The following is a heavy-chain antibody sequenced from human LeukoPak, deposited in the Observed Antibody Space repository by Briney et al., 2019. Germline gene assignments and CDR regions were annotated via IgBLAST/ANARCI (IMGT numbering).Heavy chain of an antibody. D-gene: IGHD5-24*01. V-gene: IGHV3-23*01. CDR3: AKDGQL. CDR1: GFTFSSYA. CDR2: ISGSGGST. J-gene: IGHJ4*02. Sequence: GGSLRLSCVVSGFTFSSYAMSWVRQAPGKGLEWVSGISGSGGSTYYADSVKGRVTTSRGNSKNTLYLQMNNLRAGDTALYYCAKDGQLWGQGTQVTVSS.